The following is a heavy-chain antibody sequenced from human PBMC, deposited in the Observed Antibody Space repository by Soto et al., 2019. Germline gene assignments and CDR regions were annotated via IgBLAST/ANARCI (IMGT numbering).Heavy chain of an antibody. J-gene: IGHJ4*02. CDR1: GYTFTNYY. CDR3: ARDFSRPMDY. CDR2: IYPSGVST. V-gene: IGHV1-46*01. Sequence: ASVKVSCKASGYTFTNYYMHWVRQAPGQGLEWMGIIYPSGVSTRNAQKFQGRVTMTRDTSTSTVYMELSSLRSEDTAVYYCARDFSRPMDYWGRGTLVTVSS. D-gene: IGHD2-2*01.